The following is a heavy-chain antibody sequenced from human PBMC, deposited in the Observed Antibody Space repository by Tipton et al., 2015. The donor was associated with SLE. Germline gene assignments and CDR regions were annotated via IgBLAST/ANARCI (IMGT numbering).Heavy chain of an antibody. J-gene: IGHJ4*02. D-gene: IGHD3-3*01. CDR1: GGSISSGSYY. CDR2: NYTSGST. V-gene: IGHV4-61*02. CDR3: ARDTHDFWSGYFDY. Sequence: LRLSCTVSGGSISSGSYYWSWIRQPAGKGLEWIGRNYTSGSTNYNPSLKSRVTISVDTSKNQFSLKLSSVTAADTAVYYCARDTHDFWSGYFDYWGQGTLVTVSS.